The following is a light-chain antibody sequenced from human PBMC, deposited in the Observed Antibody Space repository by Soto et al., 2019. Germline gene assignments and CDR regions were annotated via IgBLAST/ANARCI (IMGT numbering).Light chain of an antibody. V-gene: IGKV1-5*03. CDR1: QSISSW. J-gene: IGKJ1*01. Sequence: DIQMTQSPSTLSASVGDRVTITCRASQSISSWLAWYQQKPGRAPKLLIYKASSLESGVPSRFSGSGSGTEFTFTISILQPDDFATYYCQQYDSYRTFGQGTKVEIK. CDR3: QQYDSYRT. CDR2: KAS.